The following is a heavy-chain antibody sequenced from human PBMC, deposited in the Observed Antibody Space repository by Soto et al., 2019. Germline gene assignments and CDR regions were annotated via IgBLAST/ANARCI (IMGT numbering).Heavy chain of an antibody. D-gene: IGHD2-2*01. Sequence: GESLKISCKGSGYRFTNYWIGWVRQMPGKGLEWMGIIYPGDSDTRYSPSFQGQVTISADKSINTAYLQWSSLKASDTAMYYCPRDDCSGTTCYEFDYCGQRHQVTVSS. J-gene: IGHJ4*02. CDR2: IYPGDSDT. CDR1: GYRFTNYW. CDR3: PRDDCSGTTCYEFDY. V-gene: IGHV5-51*01.